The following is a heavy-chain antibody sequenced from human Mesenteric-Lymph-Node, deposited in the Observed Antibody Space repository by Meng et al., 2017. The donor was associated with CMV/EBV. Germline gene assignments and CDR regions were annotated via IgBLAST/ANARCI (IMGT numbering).Heavy chain of an antibody. CDR1: FTFTSYG. J-gene: IGHJ6*02. CDR3: AKSYGGKPFYYYGMDV. D-gene: IGHD4-23*01. CDR2: IWSDGSNK. Sequence: FTFTSYGRHWVRQPPGEGLGWVAIIWSDGSNKYYAVSVEGRFTVTRDNSKNTLYLQMNSLRAEDTAVYYCAKSYGGKPFYYYGMDVWGQGTTVTVSS. V-gene: IGHV3-33*06.